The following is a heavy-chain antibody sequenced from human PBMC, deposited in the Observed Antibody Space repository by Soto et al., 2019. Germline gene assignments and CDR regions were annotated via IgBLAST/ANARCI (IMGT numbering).Heavy chain of an antibody. CDR1: GYTFTGYY. CDR2: INPNSGGT. V-gene: IGHV1-2*02. Sequence: QVQLVQSGAEVKKPGASVKVSCKASGYTFTGYYMHWVRQAPGQGLEWMGWINPNSGGTNYAQKFQGRVTMTRDTSISRAYMELSRLRSDDTAVYYCAGSDRITIFGVVMDWFDPWGQGTLVTVSS. D-gene: IGHD3-3*01. J-gene: IGHJ5*02. CDR3: AGSDRITIFGVVMDWFDP.